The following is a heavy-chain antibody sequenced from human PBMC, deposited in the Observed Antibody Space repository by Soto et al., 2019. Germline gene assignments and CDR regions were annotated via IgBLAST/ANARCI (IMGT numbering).Heavy chain of an antibody. V-gene: IGHV3-30*18. CDR1: GFTFSSYG. D-gene: IGHD3-10*01. Sequence: GGSLRLSCAASGFTFSSYGMHWVRQAPGKGLEWVAVISYDGSNKYYADSVKGRFTISRDNSKNTLYLQMNSLRAEDTAVYYCAKERRSSSMVRGVIVYWGQGTLVTVSS. CDR2: ISYDGSNK. J-gene: IGHJ4*02. CDR3: AKERRSSSMVRGVIVY.